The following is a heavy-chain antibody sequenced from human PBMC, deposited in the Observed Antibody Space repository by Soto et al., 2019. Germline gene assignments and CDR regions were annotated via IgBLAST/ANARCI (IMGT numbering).Heavy chain of an antibody. J-gene: IGHJ5*02. CDR1: GFTFSDYH. D-gene: IGHD6-13*01. CDR2: ISTTSTST. Sequence: VQLVESGGGLVKPGGSLRLSCAASGFTFSDYHMTWIRQAPGKGLEWVSYISTTSTSTNYADSVKGRFTISRDNAKNSLYLPMNSLRAEDTAVYYCARGGQQQLNAWGQGTLVTVSS. V-gene: IGHV3-11*05. CDR3: ARGGQQQLNA.